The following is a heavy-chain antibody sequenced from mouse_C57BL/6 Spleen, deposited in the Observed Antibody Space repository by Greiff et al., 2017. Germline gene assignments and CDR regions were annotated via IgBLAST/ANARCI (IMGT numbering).Heavy chain of an antibody. CDR2: INYDGSST. CDR1: GFTFSDYY. CDR3: AREGGAYYSNYDY. Sequence: VQLKQSEGGLVQPGSSMKLSCTASGFTFSDYYMAWVRQVPEKGLEWVANINYDGSSTYYLDSLKSRFIISRDNAKNILYLQMSSLKSEDTATYYCAREGGAYYSNYDYGGQGTTLTVSS. D-gene: IGHD2-5*01. J-gene: IGHJ2*01. V-gene: IGHV5-16*01.